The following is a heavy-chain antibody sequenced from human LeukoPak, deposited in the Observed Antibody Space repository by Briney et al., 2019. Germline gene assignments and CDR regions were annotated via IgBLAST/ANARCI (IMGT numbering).Heavy chain of an antibody. CDR2: VKQRGRTT. Sequence: GGSLRLSCAASGFSFRDYELTWVRQVPGKGLEWISYVKQRGRTTSYADSVKGRFTISRDNAKNSLYLQMNSLRAEDTAVYYCARAAAETGAFRDNWFDPWGQGTLVTVSS. CDR3: ARAAAETGAFRDNWFDP. V-gene: IGHV3-11*04. CDR1: GFSFRDYE. D-gene: IGHD6-19*01. J-gene: IGHJ5*02.